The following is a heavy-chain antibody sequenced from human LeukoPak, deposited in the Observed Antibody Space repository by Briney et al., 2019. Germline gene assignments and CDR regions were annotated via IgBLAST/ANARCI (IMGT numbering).Heavy chain of an antibody. Sequence: ASVKVSCKASGYTFTGYYMHWVRQAPGQGLEWMGWINPNSGGTNYAQKFQGRVTMTRDTSISTAYMELSRLRSDDTAVYYCARGQDTIFGVVHDAFDIWGQGTMVTVSS. CDR1: GYTFTGYY. J-gene: IGHJ3*02. D-gene: IGHD3-3*01. CDR3: ARGQDTIFGVVHDAFDI. CDR2: INPNSGGT. V-gene: IGHV1-2*02.